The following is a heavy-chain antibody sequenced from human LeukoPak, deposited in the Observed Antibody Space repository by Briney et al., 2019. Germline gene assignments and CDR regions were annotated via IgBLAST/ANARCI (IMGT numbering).Heavy chain of an antibody. D-gene: IGHD6-13*01. CDR1: GGSISSGGYY. CDR3: AREKEGSSWYAVRYFDL. Sequence: SETLSLTCTVSGGSISSGGYYWSWIRQPPGKGLEWIGYIYHSGSTYYNPSLKSRVTISVDRSKNQFSLKLSSVTAADTAVYYCAREKEGSSWYAVRYFDLWGRGTLVTVSS. V-gene: IGHV4-30-2*01. J-gene: IGHJ2*01. CDR2: IYHSGST.